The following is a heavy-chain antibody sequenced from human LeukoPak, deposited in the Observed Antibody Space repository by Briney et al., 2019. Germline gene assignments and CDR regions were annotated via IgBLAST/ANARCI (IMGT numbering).Heavy chain of an antibody. CDR1: GFTVSSNY. CDR3: ARDTGGGYCSSTSCYALDY. D-gene: IGHD2-2*01. Sequence: GSLRLSCAVSGFTVSSNYMSWVRQAPGKGLEWVSVIYGGGSTYYADSVKGRFTISRDTFENTVNLQMNSLRAEDTAVYYCARDTGGGYCSSTSCYALDYWGQGTLVTVSS. CDR2: IYGGGST. V-gene: IGHV3-53*01. J-gene: IGHJ4*02.